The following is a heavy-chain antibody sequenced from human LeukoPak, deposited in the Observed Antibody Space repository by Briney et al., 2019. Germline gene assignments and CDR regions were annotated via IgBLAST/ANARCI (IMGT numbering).Heavy chain of an antibody. V-gene: IGHV4-30-2*01. D-gene: IGHD2-8*01. J-gene: IGHJ5*02. CDR1: GGSISNGGHY. CDR3: AKNGQSGFSFDP. CDR2: IFHSGST. Sequence: KPSQTLSLTCTVSGGSISNGGHYWSWIRQPPGKGLEWIGYIFHSGSTYYNPSLKSRVTISVDRSKNQFSLKLSSVTAADTAVYYCAKNGQSGFSFDPWGQGTLVTVSS.